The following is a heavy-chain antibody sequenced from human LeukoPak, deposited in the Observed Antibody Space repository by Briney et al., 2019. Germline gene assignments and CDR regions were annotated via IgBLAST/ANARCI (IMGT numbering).Heavy chain of an antibody. J-gene: IGHJ4*02. Sequence: TGGYLRPSCTASGFTFSSYAMTGVRQAPGKGLEWGSGISGSGSNTYYADSVKGRFTISRGNSKNTLYLQMNSLRAEDTAAYYCAKGTYDSRGHFDYWGQGTLVSVSS. CDR1: GFTFSSYA. CDR2: ISGSGSNT. CDR3: AKGTYDSRGHFDY. D-gene: IGHD3-22*01. V-gene: IGHV3-23*01.